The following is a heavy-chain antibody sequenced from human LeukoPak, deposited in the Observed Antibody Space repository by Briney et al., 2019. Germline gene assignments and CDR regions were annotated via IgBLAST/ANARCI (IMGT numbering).Heavy chain of an antibody. J-gene: IGHJ5*02. Sequence: SETLSLTCTVSGGSISSYYWSWIRQPAGKGLEWIGRIYTSGSTNYNPSLKSRVTMSVDTSKNQFSLKLSSVTAAVTAVYYCARLGCSSTVCYSKWFDPWGQGTLVTVSS. CDR2: IYTSGST. D-gene: IGHD2-2*01. CDR3: ARLGCSSTVCYSKWFDP. CDR1: GGSISSYY. V-gene: IGHV4-4*07.